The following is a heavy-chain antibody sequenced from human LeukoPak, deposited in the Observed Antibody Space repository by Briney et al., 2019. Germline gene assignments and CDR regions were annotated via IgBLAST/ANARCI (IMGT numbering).Heavy chain of an antibody. V-gene: IGHV3-7*03. CDR2: INQDGNKK. D-gene: IGHD4/OR15-4a*01. Sequence: GGSLRLSCAASGFTFSNYWMTWVRQAPGKGLEWVAHINQDGNKKYYVDSVKGRFTIFRDNAKNSLYLQMNSLRAEDTAVYYCATGDYGVHGDYWGQGILVTVSS. J-gene: IGHJ4*02. CDR3: ATGDYGVHGDY. CDR1: GFTFSNYW.